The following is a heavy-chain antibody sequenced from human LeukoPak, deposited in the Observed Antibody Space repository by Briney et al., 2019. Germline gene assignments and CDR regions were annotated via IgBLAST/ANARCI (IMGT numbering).Heavy chain of an antibody. CDR1: GFTFSSYS. D-gene: IGHD6-6*01. V-gene: IGHV3-21*01. J-gene: IGHJ3*02. CDR3: GRVGGRSKAAKGDAFDI. Sequence: GGSLRLSCAASGFTFSSYSMNWVRQAPGKGLEWVSSISSGSTYMYYADSVKGRFTISRDNAQNSMYLQMNSLRAEDAAVYYCGRVGGRSKAAKGDAFDIWGQGTMVVVSS. CDR2: ISSGSTYM.